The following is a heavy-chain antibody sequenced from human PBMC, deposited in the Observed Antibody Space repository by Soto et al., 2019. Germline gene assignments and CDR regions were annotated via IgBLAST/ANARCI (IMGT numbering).Heavy chain of an antibody. Sequence: QVQLQESGPGLVKPSQTLSLTCTVSGGSISSGGYYWSWIRQHPGKGLECIGFIYYSGSTYYNPSLKSRVSISEDTSKNQFSLKLSSVTAADTAVYYCARARAIPIFVVVLPPDYWGQGTLVTVSS. CDR2: IYYSGST. CDR1: GGSISSGGYY. J-gene: IGHJ4*02. V-gene: IGHV4-31*03. D-gene: IGHD3-3*01. CDR3: ARARAIPIFVVVLPPDY.